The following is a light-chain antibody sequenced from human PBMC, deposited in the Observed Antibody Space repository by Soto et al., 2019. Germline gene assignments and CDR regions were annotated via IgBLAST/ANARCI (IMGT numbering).Light chain of an antibody. CDR1: SSDIGGYNY. CDR2: EVN. J-gene: IGLJ2*01. V-gene: IGLV2-8*01. Sequence: QSALTQPPSASGSPGQSVTISCSGTSSDIGGYNYVSWYQRHPGKVPKLIIHEVNKRPSGVSDRFSGSESGNTSSLTVSGLQPEDEADYYCSSYAGTDIYVVFGGGTKLTVL. CDR3: SSYAGTDIYVV.